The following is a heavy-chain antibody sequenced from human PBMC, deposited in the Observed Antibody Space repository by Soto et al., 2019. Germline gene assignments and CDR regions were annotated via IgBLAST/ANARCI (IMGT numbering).Heavy chain of an antibody. J-gene: IGHJ5*02. Sequence: ASVKVSCKVSGYTLTELSMHWVRQAPGKGLEWMGGFDPEDGETIYAQKFQGRVTMTEDTSTDTAYMELSSLRSEDTAVYYCARDIRFGELLYPNWFDPWGQGTLVTVSS. CDR1: GYTLTELS. V-gene: IGHV1-24*01. CDR3: ARDIRFGELLYPNWFDP. D-gene: IGHD3-10*01. CDR2: FDPEDGET.